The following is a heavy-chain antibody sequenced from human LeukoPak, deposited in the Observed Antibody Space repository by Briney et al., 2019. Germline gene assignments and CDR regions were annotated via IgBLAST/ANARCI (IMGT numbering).Heavy chain of an antibody. CDR3: ATNASSGFFND. D-gene: IGHD3-22*01. CDR2: IHHSGNRFESGST. J-gene: IGHJ1*01. V-gene: IGHV4-28*01. CDR1: GQSIFNSHY. Sequence: SETLSLTCTVSGQSIFNSHYWGWIRQSPGKGLEWIGSIHHSGNRFESGSTHYNPSLRGRVTVSADTSKNHFSLTLTSVTAADTAVYFCATNASSGFFNDWGQGTLVIVSS.